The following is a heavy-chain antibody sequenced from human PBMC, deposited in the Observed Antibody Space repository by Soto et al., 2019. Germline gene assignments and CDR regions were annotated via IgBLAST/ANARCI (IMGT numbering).Heavy chain of an antibody. Sequence: ASLNVSCNASGYTFTSYGISWLRQAPGQVLECMLWISAYNGNTNYSQKLQGRVTMNTDTSTSTAYMELRSLRSDDTAVYYCERDGKVEMATPPHYWGQGPLVTVCS. D-gene: IGHD5-12*01. V-gene: IGHV1-18*04. CDR1: GYTFTSYG. CDR3: ERDGKVEMATPPHY. J-gene: IGHJ4*02. CDR2: ISAYNGNT.